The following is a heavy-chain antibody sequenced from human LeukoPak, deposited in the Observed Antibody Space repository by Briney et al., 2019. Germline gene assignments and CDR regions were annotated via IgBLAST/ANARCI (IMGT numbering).Heavy chain of an antibody. D-gene: IGHD6-13*01. J-gene: IGHJ6*02. CDR3: ARGQGGSSWYYYYYGMDV. V-gene: IGHV1-69*04. CDR2: IIPILGIA. Sequence: SVKVSCKASGGTFSSYAISWVRQAPGQGLEWMGRIIPILGIANYAQKFQGRVTITADKSTSTAYMELSSLRSEDTAVYYCARGQGGSSWYYYYYGMDVWGQGTTVTVSS. CDR1: GGTFSSYA.